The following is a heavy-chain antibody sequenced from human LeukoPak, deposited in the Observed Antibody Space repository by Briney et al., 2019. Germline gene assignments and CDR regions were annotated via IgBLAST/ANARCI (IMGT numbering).Heavy chain of an antibody. CDR3: ARGGSHRTRLSFDY. D-gene: IGHD1-26*01. Sequence: EASVKVSCKASGGTFSSYAISWVRQAPGQGLEWMGGIIPIFGTANYAQKFQGRVTITADESTSTAYMELSSLRSEDTAVYYCARGGSHRTRLSFDYWGQGTLVTVSS. CDR1: GGTFSSYA. CDR2: IIPIFGTA. J-gene: IGHJ4*02. V-gene: IGHV1-69*13.